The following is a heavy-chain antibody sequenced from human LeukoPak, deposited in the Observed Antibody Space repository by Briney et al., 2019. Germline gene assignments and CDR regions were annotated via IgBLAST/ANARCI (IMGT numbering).Heavy chain of an antibody. D-gene: IGHD5-24*01. V-gene: IGHV3-23*01. J-gene: IGHJ5*02. Sequence: GGSLGLSCAASGFTFSSYAMSWVRQAPGKGLEWVSAISGSGGSTYYADSVKGRFTISRDNSKNTLYLQMNSLRAEDTAVYYCARDNSVRDEAWWFNPWGQGTLVTVSS. CDR1: GFTFSSYA. CDR2: ISGSGGST. CDR3: ARDNSVRDEAWWFNP.